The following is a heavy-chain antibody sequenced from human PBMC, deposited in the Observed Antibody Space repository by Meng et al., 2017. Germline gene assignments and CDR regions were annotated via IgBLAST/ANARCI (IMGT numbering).Heavy chain of an antibody. CDR1: GFSLSTSGVG. CDR2: IYWNDDK. J-gene: IGHJ3*02. CDR3: THRPLGVDAFDI. Sequence: SGPTLAKPTQTLTLTCTFPGFSLSTSGVGVGWIRQPPGKALEWLELIYWNDDKRYSPSLKSRLTITKDTSKNQVVLTMTNMDPVGTATYYCTHRPLGVDAFDIWGQGTMVTVSS. D-gene: IGHD3-16*01. V-gene: IGHV2-5*01.